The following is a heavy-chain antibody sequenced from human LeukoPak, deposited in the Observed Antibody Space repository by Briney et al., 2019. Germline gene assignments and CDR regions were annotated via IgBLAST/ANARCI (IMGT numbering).Heavy chain of an antibody. D-gene: IGHD4-17*01. CDR1: GGSISSYY. Sequence: SETLSPTCTVSGGSISSYYWSWIRQPPGKGLEWIGYIYYSGSTNYNPSLKSRVTISVDTSKNQFSLKLSSVTAADTAVYHCARDRTTSHFDYWGQGTLVTVSS. CDR3: ARDRTTSHFDY. V-gene: IGHV4-59*01. CDR2: IYYSGST. J-gene: IGHJ4*02.